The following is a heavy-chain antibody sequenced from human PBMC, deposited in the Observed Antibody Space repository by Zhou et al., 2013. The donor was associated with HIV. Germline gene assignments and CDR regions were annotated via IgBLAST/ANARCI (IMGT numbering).Heavy chain of an antibody. D-gene: IGHD2-15*01. Sequence: QVQLVQSGAEVKKPGASVKVSCKASGYIFTSYGISWVRQAPGQGLEWMGWINPNSGGTNYAQKFQGRVTMTRDTSISTAYMELSRLRSDDTAVYYCARWYCSSGSCYSDYWGQGTLVTVSS. CDR3: ARWYCSSGSCYSDY. CDR2: INPNSGGT. V-gene: IGHV1-2*02. J-gene: IGHJ4*02. CDR1: GYIFTSYG.